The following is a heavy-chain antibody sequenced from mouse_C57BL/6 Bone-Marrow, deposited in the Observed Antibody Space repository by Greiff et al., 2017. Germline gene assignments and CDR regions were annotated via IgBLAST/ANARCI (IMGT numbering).Heavy chain of an antibody. D-gene: IGHD2-3*01. V-gene: IGHV1-69*01. Sequence: QVQLQQPGAELVMPGASVKLSCTASGYTFTSYWMHWVKQRPGQGLEWIGEIDPSDSYTNYNQQFKGKSTLTVDKSSSTAYMQLSSLTSEDSAVYYCARPLYDGYRFAYWGQGTLVTVSA. J-gene: IGHJ3*01. CDR1: GYTFTSYW. CDR2: IDPSDSYT. CDR3: ARPLYDGYRFAY.